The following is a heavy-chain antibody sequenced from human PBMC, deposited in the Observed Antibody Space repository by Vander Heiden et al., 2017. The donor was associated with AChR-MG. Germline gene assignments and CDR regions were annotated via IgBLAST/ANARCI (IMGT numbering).Heavy chain of an antibody. D-gene: IGHD3-3*01. CDR1: GFPFDDYS. V-gene: IGHV3-9*01. CDR2: ISWNSGSI. J-gene: IGHJ4*02. Sequence: EVQLVDSGGGLVQPGTSLGLSCAASGFPFDDYSMHWVRQAPGKGLEWVSGISWNSGSIGYAGSVKGRFTISRDNAKNSLYLQMNSLRAEDTALYYCARAEWAKMLFDYWGQGTLVTVSS. CDR3: ARAEWAKMLFDY.